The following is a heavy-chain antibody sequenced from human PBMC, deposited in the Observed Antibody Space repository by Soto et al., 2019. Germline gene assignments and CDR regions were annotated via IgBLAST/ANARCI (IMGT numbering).Heavy chain of an antibody. CDR2: ISSSSSYI. D-gene: IGHD4-17*01. J-gene: IGHJ3*02. CDR3: ARAPVGGLRNAFDI. Sequence: GGSLRLSCAASGFTFSSYSMNWVRQAPGKGLEWVSSISSSSSYIYYADSVKGRFTISRDNAKNSPYLQMNSLRAEDTAVYYCARAPVGGLRNAFDIWGQGTMVTVSS. CDR1: GFTFSSYS. V-gene: IGHV3-21*01.